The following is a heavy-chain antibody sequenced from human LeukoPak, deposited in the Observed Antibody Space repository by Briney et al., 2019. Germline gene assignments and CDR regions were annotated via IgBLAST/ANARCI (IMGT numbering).Heavy chain of an antibody. CDR3: AKDHANTPVVTN. Sequence: GGSLRLSCAASGFTFDNYGMHWVRQAPGKGLEWVSGINWNGGSRNYADSVKGRFTISRVNAKNSLYLQMNSLRAEDTAIYYCAKDHANTPVVTNWGQGILVSVSS. CDR1: GFTFDNYG. D-gene: IGHD2-21*02. V-gene: IGHV3-20*04. J-gene: IGHJ4*02. CDR2: INWNGGSR.